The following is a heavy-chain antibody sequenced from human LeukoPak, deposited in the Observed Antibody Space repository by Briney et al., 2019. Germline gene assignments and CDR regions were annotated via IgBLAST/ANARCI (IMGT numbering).Heavy chain of an antibody. J-gene: IGHJ4*02. CDR2: IYYSGST. Sequence: SETLSLTCTVSGGSISSSSYYCGWIRQPPGKGLEWIGSIYYSGSTYYNPSLKSRVTISVDTSKNQFSLKLSSVTAADTAVYYCARGCSSTSCYFLYWGQGTLVTVSS. V-gene: IGHV4-39*01. CDR1: GGSISSSSYY. CDR3: ARGCSSTSCYFLY. D-gene: IGHD2-2*01.